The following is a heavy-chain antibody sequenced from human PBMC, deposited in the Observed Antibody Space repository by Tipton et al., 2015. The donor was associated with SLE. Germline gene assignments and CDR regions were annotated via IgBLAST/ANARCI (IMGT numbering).Heavy chain of an antibody. V-gene: IGHV4-59*11. CDR1: GDPITNHY. CDR2: IHYSGTT. CDR3: ARDWRDSGWYGGFDS. J-gene: IGHJ4*02. D-gene: IGHD6-19*01. Sequence: LRLSCTVSGDPITNHYWTWIRQPPGKGLEWIGYIHYSGTTNYNPSLKSRVTISMDTSKSQFSLKLNSVTAADTAVYYCARDWRDSGWYGGFDSWAQGTLVTVSS.